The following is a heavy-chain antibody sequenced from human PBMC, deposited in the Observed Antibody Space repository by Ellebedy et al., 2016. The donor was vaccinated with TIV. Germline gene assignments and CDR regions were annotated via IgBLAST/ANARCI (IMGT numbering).Heavy chain of an antibody. CDR2: IIPILGTA. D-gene: IGHD3-10*01. V-gene: IGHV1-69*10. CDR1: RGSFSTNV. CDR3: ASRGTNYYDSENYFQYFYSLYV. Sequence: ASVKVSXKASRGSFSTNVISWVRQAPGQGLEWLGGIIPILGTANYAQKFQGRVAITADKSTSTAYMELNSLRSEDTAVYYCASRGTNYYDSENYFQYFYSLYVWGQGTTVIVTS. J-gene: IGHJ6*02.